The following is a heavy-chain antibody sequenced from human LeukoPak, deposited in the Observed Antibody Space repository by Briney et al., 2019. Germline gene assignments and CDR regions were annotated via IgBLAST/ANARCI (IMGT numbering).Heavy chain of an antibody. CDR3: AKSLAAVEHWFDP. V-gene: IGHV3-23*01. CDR1: GFTFSSYA. J-gene: IGHJ5*02. CDR2: ISGSGGST. Sequence: LAGGSLRLSCAASGFTFSSYAMSWVRQAPGKGLEWVSAISGSGGSTYYADSVKGRFTISRDNSKNTLYLQMNSLRAEDTAVYYCAKSLAAVEHWFDPWGQGTLVTVSS. D-gene: IGHD6-13*01.